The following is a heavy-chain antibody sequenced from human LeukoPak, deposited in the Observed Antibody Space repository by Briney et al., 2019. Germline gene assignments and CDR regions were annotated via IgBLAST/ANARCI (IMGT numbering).Heavy chain of an antibody. J-gene: IGHJ6*04. D-gene: IGHD5-18*01. CDR1: GFTFSSYS. V-gene: IGHV3-48*04. CDR3: ARDSSGIQLLDV. CDR2: ISSSSSTI. Sequence: GGSLRLSCAASGFTFSSYSMNWVRQAPGKGLGWVSYISSSSSTIYYADSVKGRFTISRDNAKNSLYLQMNSLRAEDTAVYYCARDSSGIQLLDVWGKGTTVTVSS.